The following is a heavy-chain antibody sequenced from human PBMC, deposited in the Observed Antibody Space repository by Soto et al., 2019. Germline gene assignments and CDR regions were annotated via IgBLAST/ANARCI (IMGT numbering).Heavy chain of an antibody. CDR2: ISGSGGST. Sequence: GSLSLSCAASGFTFSSYAMSWVRQAPGKGLEWVSAISGSGGSTYYADSVKGRFTISRDNSKNTLYLQMNSLRAEDTAVYYCANSITVTTGFDYWGQGTLVTVSS. CDR1: GFTFSSYA. V-gene: IGHV3-23*01. J-gene: IGHJ4*02. CDR3: ANSITVTTGFDY. D-gene: IGHD4-17*01.